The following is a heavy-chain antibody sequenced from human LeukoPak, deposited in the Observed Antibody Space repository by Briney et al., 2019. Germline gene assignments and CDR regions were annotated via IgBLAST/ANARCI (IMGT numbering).Heavy chain of an antibody. Sequence: PGGSLRLSCAASGFTFSGYYMSWIRQAPGKGLEWVSYISSSGSTIYYADSVKGRFTISRDNAMNSLYLQMNSLRAEDTAVYYCAREMGIVGGASTNLDYWGQGTLVTVSS. V-gene: IGHV3-11*04. J-gene: IGHJ4*02. D-gene: IGHD2-2*01. CDR3: AREMGIVGGASTNLDY. CDR2: ISSSGSTI. CDR1: GFTFSGYY.